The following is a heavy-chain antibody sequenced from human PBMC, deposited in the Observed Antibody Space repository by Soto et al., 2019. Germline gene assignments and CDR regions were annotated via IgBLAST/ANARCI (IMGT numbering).Heavy chain of an antibody. J-gene: IGHJ4*02. CDR1: GGSISSYY. Sequence: PSETLSLTCTVSGGSISSYYWSWIRQPPGKGLEWIGYIYYSGSTNYNPSLKSRVTISVDTSKNQFSLKLSSVTAADTAVYYCARHGYYYDSSGYSTPDYWGQGTLVPVSS. V-gene: IGHV4-59*01. D-gene: IGHD3-22*01. CDR2: IYYSGST. CDR3: ARHGYYYDSSGYSTPDY.